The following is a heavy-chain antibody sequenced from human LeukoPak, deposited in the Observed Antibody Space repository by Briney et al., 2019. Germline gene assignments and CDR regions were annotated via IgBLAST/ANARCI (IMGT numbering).Heavy chain of an antibody. CDR2: ISYDGSNK. J-gene: IGHJ6*02. V-gene: IGHV3-30*18. CDR3: AKEAYGSEKYYYYYGMDV. Sequence: GGSLRLSCAASGFTFSSYGMHWVRQAPGKGLEWVAVISYDGSNKYYADSVKGRFTISRDNSKNTLYLQMNSLRAEDTAVYYCAKEAYGSEKYYYYYGMDVWGQGTTVTVSS. CDR1: GFTFSSYG. D-gene: IGHD3-10*01.